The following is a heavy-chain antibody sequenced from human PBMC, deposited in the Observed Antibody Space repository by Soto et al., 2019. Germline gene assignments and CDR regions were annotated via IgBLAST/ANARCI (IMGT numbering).Heavy chain of an antibody. J-gene: IGHJ6*04. CDR3: ARGESMERITMVRGPSRGDV. Sequence: ASVKVSCKASGYTFTSYDINWVRQATGQGLEWMGWMNPNSGNTGYAQKFQGRVTMTRNTSISTAYMELSSLRSEDTAVYYCARGESMERITMVRGPSRGDVWGKGTTVTVSS. CDR1: GYTFTSYD. CDR2: MNPNSGNT. D-gene: IGHD3-10*01. V-gene: IGHV1-8*01.